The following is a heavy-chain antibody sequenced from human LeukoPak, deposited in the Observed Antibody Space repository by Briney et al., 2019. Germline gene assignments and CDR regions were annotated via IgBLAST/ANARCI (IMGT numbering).Heavy chain of an antibody. V-gene: IGHV4-34*01. CDR1: GGSFSGYY. CDR3: ARGTRTFDP. CDR2: INHSGST. Sequence: SETLSLTCAVYGGSFSGYYWSWIRQPPGKGLEWIGEINHSGSTNYNPSLKSRVTISVDTSKNQFPLKLSPVTAADTAVYYCARGTRTFDPWGQGTLVTVSS. D-gene: IGHD2-2*01. J-gene: IGHJ5*02.